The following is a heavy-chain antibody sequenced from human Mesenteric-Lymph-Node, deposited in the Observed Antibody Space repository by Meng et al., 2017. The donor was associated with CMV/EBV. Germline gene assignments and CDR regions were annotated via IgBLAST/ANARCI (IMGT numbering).Heavy chain of an antibody. J-gene: IGHJ4*02. CDR3: ARDPYGARGGF. CDR2: ISRTSDYI. V-gene: IGHV3-21*01. CDR1: EFTFSSYA. Sequence: GESLKISCEASEFTFSSYAMNWVRQAPGKGLEWVASISRTSDYIYYADSVKGRFTISRDNAKNAMYLQMNSLRVEDTAVYYCARDPYGARGGFWGQGTLVTVSS. D-gene: IGHD4-17*01.